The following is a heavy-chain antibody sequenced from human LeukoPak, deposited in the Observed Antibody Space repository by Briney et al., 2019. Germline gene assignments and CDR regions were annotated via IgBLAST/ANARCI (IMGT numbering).Heavy chain of an antibody. V-gene: IGHV1-2*02. D-gene: IGHD5-12*01. J-gene: IGHJ4*02. Sequence: ASVKVSCKASGYTFTGYYMHWVRQAPGQGLEWMGWINPNSGGTNYAQKFQGRVTMTRDTSISTAYMELSRLRSDDTAVYYCARVRRGYNGYDAFDYWGQGTLVTVSS. CDR3: ARVRRGYNGYDAFDY. CDR1: GYTFTGYY. CDR2: INPNSGGT.